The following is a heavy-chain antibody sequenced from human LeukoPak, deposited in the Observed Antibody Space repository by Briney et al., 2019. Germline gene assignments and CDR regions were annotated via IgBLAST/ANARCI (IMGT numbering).Heavy chain of an antibody. D-gene: IGHD2-15*01. Sequence: GGSLRLSCAASGFTFSSYSMNWVRQAPGKGLEWVSSISSSSSYIYYADSVKGRFTISRDNAKNPLYLQMNSLRAEDTAVYYCAREGYCSGGSCYGGFDYWGQGTLVTVSS. CDR2: ISSSSSYI. V-gene: IGHV3-21*01. J-gene: IGHJ4*02. CDR1: GFTFSSYS. CDR3: AREGYCSGGSCYGGFDY.